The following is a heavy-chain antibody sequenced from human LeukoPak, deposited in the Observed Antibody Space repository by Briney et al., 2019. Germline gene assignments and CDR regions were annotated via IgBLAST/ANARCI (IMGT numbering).Heavy chain of an antibody. CDR2: ISAYNGNT. Sequence: ASVKVSCKASGYTFTSYGISWVRQAPGQGLEWMGWISAYNGNTNYAQKLQGRVTITTDTSTSTAYMELRSLRSDDTAVYYCARDGVTIFGVVIIPYYYYYMDVWGKGTTVTVSS. CDR1: GYTFTSYG. CDR3: ARDGVTIFGVVIIPYYYYYMDV. J-gene: IGHJ6*03. V-gene: IGHV1-18*01. D-gene: IGHD3-3*01.